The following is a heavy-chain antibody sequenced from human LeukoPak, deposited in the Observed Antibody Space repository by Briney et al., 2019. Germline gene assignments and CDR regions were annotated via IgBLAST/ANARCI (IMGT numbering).Heavy chain of an antibody. V-gene: IGHV1-3*01. CDR3: ARQVARGENYDY. Sequence: ASVKVSCKASGYTFTSYAMHWVRQAPGQRLEWMGWINAGNGNTKYSQKFQGRVTITRDTSASTAYMELSSLRSEDTAVYYCARQVARGENYDYWGQGTLVTVSS. CDR1: GYTFTSYA. D-gene: IGHD3-10*01. CDR2: INAGNGNT. J-gene: IGHJ4*02.